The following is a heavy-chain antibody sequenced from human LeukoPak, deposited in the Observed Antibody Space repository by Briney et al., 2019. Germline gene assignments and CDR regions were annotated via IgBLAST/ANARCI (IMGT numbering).Heavy chain of an antibody. D-gene: IGHD1-26*01. J-gene: IGHJ4*02. CDR1: GVSISSSSYD. CDR2: IYYSRRL. V-gene: IGHV4-39*01. Sequence: SETLSLTCTVSGVSISSSSYDWGGIRQPAGKGLEWIVRIYYSRRLSYHPSLQRRVPISVDTSNNQFSLQLSSVTAADTAVYYCARQGTDSGSSVDYWGQGTLVTVSS. CDR3: ARQGTDSGSSVDY.